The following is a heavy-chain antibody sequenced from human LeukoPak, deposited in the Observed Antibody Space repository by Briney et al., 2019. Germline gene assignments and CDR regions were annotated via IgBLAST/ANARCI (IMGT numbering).Heavy chain of an antibody. CDR2: ISSSGTIT. D-gene: IGHD4-17*01. CDR3: ARERIDYSDYGLYYGMDV. CDR1: GFTLKSHE. Sequence: GGSLRLSCAASGFTLKSHERNWVRQAPGKGLEWVSYISSSGTITYYADSLKGRFTISRDNANNSVYLQMNSLRDEDTAVYYCARERIDYSDYGLYYGMDVWGQGTTVTVSS. J-gene: IGHJ6*02. V-gene: IGHV3-48*03.